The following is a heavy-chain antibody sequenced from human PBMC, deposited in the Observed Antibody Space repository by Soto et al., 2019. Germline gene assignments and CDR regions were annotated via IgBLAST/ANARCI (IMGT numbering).Heavy chain of an antibody. D-gene: IGHD3-10*01. J-gene: IGHJ6*02. CDR1: GYTFTTYS. V-gene: IGHV1-46*01. CDR3: ARDESLDV. CDR2: INPSGGST. Sequence: QVQLVQSGAEVKKPGASVKVSCKASGYTFTTYSMHWVRQAPGQGLEWMGIINPSGGSTTYAQKFQDRVTMTRDTSTSTVYMEVSSLRSEDTAVYYCARDESLDVWGQGTTVIVSS.